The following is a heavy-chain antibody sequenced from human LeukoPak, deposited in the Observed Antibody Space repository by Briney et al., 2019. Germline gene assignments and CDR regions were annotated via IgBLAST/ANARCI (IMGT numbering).Heavy chain of an antibody. CDR2: ISAYNGNT. Sequence: ASVKVSCKASGYTFTSYGISWVRQAPGQGLEWMGCISAYNGNTNYAQKLQGRVTMTTDTSTSTAYMELRSLRSDDTAVYYCARVGDFWSGYGTNWFDPWGQGTLVTVSS. D-gene: IGHD3-3*01. CDR1: GYTFTSYG. V-gene: IGHV1-18*01. J-gene: IGHJ5*02. CDR3: ARVGDFWSGYGTNWFDP.